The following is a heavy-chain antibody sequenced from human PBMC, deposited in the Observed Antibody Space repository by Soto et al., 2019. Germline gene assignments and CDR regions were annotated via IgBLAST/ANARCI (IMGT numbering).Heavy chain of an antibody. Sequence: ASVKVSCKASGYTFTSYGISWVRQAPGQGLEWMGWISAYNGNTNYTQKLQGRVTMTTDTSTSTAYMELRSLRSDDTAVYYCARDGDIGVVPAAIPYYGMDVWGQGTTVTVSS. D-gene: IGHD2-2*01. CDR2: ISAYNGNT. J-gene: IGHJ6*02. CDR1: GYTFTSYG. V-gene: IGHV1-18*01. CDR3: ARDGDIGVVPAAIPYYGMDV.